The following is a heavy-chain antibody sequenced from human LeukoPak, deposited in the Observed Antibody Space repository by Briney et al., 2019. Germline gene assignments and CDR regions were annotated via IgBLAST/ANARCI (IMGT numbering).Heavy chain of an antibody. Sequence: SETLSLTCTVSGGSISSGSYYWSRIPQGQGQGLEGIGDIYNSRFTYYNPALKSRVTVSVDTSKNQFSLKLSSVTAADTAVYYCARSYGSGSANWFDPWGQGTLVTVSS. CDR3: ARSYGSGSANWFDP. CDR2: IYNSRFT. D-gene: IGHD3-10*01. V-gene: IGHV4-61*01. J-gene: IGHJ5*02. CDR1: GGSISSGSYY.